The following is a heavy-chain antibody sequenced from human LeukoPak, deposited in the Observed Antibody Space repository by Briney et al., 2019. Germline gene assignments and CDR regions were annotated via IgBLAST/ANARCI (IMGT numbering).Heavy chain of an antibody. CDR3: GRLAATHETPFDP. V-gene: IGHV4-31*03. CDR1: GGSISSGGYY. CDR2: IYYSGST. Sequence: SETLSLTCTVSGGSISSGGYYWSWIRQHPGKGLEWIGYIYYSGSTYYNPSLKSRVTISVDASKNQFSLKLSSVTAADTAVYYCGRLAATHETPFDPWGQGTLVTVSS. D-gene: IGHD2-15*01. J-gene: IGHJ5*02.